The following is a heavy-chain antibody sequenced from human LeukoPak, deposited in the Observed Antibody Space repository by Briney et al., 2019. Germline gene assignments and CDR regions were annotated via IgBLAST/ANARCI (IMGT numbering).Heavy chain of an antibody. CDR1: GFSFSNYD. V-gene: IGHV3-21*01. D-gene: IGHD3-22*01. CDR3: ARGGYTMIRADPFDI. J-gene: IGHJ3*02. Sequence: GGSLRLSCTASGFSFSNYDMNWVRQTPGKGLEWVSSISITSRYIYYADSVKGRFTVSRDNARASLYLQMNDLRAEDTARYHCARGGYTMIRADPFDIWGQGTMVTVSS. CDR2: ISITSRYI.